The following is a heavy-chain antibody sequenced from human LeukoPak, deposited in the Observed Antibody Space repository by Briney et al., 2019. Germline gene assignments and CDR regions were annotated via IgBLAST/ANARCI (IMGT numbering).Heavy chain of an antibody. CDR1: GFTFSSYS. CDR2: ISSSSSYI. J-gene: IGHJ6*02. Sequence: NSGGSLRLSCAASGFTFSSYSMNWVRQAPGKGLEWVSSISSSSSYIYYADSVKGRFTISRDNAKNSLCLQMNSLRAEDTAVYYCARDLWNPAAAGLGYYYYYYYGMDVWGQGTTVTVSS. D-gene: IGHD6-13*01. V-gene: IGHV3-21*01. CDR3: ARDLWNPAAAGLGYYYYYYYGMDV.